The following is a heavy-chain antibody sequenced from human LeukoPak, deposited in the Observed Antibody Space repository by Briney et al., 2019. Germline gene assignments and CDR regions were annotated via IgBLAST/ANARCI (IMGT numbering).Heavy chain of an antibody. CDR3: AKTPYDSSGYSDYYFDY. V-gene: IGHV3-23*01. J-gene: IGHJ4*02. Sequence: GGTLRLSCAASGFTFSSFGMSWVRQAPGKGLEWVSAISGSGSITYYADSVKGRFTISRDNSKNTLYLQMNSLRAEDTAVYYCAKTPYDSSGYSDYYFDYWGQGTLVTVSS. CDR2: ISGSGSIT. D-gene: IGHD3-22*01. CDR1: GFTFSSFG.